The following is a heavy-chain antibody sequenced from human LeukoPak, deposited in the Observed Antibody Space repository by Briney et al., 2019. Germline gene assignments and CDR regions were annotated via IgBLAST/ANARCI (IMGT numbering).Heavy chain of an antibody. D-gene: IGHD3/OR15-3a*01. J-gene: IGHJ4*02. CDR2: IVAGATFT. V-gene: IGHV3-23*01. CDR1: GFTFSSNA. CDR3: AKSDLVFWTGYKK. Sequence: PGGSLRLSCTASGFTFSSNAMNWVRQAPGKGVEWVSVIVAGATFTYYADSLKSRFTISRDNSNNTLYLQMNSPRAYDTAVYYCAKSDLVFWTGYKKWGQGTLVTVSS.